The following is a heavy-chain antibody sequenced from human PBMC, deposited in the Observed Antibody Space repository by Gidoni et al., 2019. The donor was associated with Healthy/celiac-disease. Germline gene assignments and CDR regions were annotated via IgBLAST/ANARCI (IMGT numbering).Heavy chain of an antibody. CDR1: GFTFSSYA. CDR3: AKGSIFGVVPDRGGWFDP. V-gene: IGHV3-23*04. Sequence: EVQLVESGGGLVQPGGSLRLSCAASGFTFSSYAMSWVRQAPGKGLEWVSAISGSGGSTYYADSVKGRFTISRDNSKNTLYLQMNSLRAEDTAVYYCAKGSIFGVVPDRGGWFDPWGQGTLVTVSS. J-gene: IGHJ5*02. D-gene: IGHD3-3*01. CDR2: ISGSGGST.